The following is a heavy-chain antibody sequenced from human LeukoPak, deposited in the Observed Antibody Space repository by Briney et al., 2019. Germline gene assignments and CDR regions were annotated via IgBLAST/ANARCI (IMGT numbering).Heavy chain of an antibody. Sequence: PSQTLSLTCTVSGGSITSGDHYWSWLRQPPGKGLERIGYIYYSGSTYFNPSLKSRVTISVDTSKNQFSLRLSSVTAADTAVYYCARHGTLGSTTYPLDYWGPGTLVTVSS. D-gene: IGHD1-26*01. CDR2: IYYSGST. CDR3: ARHGTLGSTTYPLDY. V-gene: IGHV4-30-4*01. J-gene: IGHJ4*02. CDR1: GGSITSGDHY.